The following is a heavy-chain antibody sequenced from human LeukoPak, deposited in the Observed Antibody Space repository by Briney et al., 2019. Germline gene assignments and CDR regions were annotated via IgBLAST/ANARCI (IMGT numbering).Heavy chain of an antibody. CDR3: AREPDFTDHTYYFDY. Sequence: SVKVSCKASGGTFSSYAISWVRQAPGQGLEWMGGIIPIFGTANYAQKFQGRVTITADESTSTAYMELSSLRSKDTAVYYCAREPDFTDHTYYFDYWGQGTLVTVSS. CDR1: GGTFSSYA. D-gene: IGHD3-3*01. CDR2: IIPIFGTA. V-gene: IGHV1-69*13. J-gene: IGHJ4*02.